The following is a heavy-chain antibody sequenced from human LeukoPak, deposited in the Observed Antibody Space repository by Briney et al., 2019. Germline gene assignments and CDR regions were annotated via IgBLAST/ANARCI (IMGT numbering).Heavy chain of an antibody. Sequence: GGSLRLSCAASGFTFSSYSMNWGRQAPGKGLEWVSSISSSGNYIYYADSVKGRFTIFRDNAKNSLYLQINSLRAEDTAVYYCARSPSRGWYPGGVYWGQGTLVTVSS. D-gene: IGHD6-19*01. V-gene: IGHV3-21*01. J-gene: IGHJ4*02. CDR2: ISSSGNYI. CDR3: ARSPSRGWYPGGVY. CDR1: GFTFSSYS.